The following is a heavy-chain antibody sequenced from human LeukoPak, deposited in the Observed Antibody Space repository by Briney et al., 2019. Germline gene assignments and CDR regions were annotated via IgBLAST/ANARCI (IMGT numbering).Heavy chain of an antibody. CDR1: GVSISSNLW. J-gene: IGHJ3*02. D-gene: IGHD4-23*01. V-gene: IGHV4-4*02. Sequence: SETLSLTCAVSGVSISSNLWWTWVRQPPGKGLELIAEIHHSGSINYNPSLKSRVTISVLTSKNRFSLKLSSVTAADTAVYYCATLTGGDDAFDIWGQGTMVTVSS. CDR3: ATLTGGDDAFDI. CDR2: IHHSGSI.